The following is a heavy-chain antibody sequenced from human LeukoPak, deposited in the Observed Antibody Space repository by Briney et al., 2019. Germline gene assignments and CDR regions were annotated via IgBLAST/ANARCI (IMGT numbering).Heavy chain of an antibody. CDR2: INAGNGNT. Sequence: GASVKVSCKASGYTFTSYAMHWVRQAPGQRLEWMGWINAGNGNTKYSQKFQGRVTITRDTSASTAYMELSSLRSEDTAVYYCARDQGFDSGGYYPLVGYYGMDVWGQGTTVTVS. V-gene: IGHV1-3*01. CDR1: GYTFTSYA. CDR3: ARDQGFDSGGYYPLVGYYGMDV. J-gene: IGHJ6*02. D-gene: IGHD3-22*01.